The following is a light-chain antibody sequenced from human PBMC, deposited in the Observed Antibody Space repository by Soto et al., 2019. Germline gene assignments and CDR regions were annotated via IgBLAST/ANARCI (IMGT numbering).Light chain of an antibody. CDR1: QSISNW. CDR3: QQYNSWPLT. V-gene: IGKV1-5*03. CDR2: KAS. J-gene: IGKJ4*01. Sequence: DIPMTQSPSTLSASVGDRVTITCRASQSISNWLAWYQQKPGQAPKFLIYKASSLQSGVPSRFSGSGSGTEFTLTISRLQPDDFATYYCQQYNSWPLTFGGGTKVEIK.